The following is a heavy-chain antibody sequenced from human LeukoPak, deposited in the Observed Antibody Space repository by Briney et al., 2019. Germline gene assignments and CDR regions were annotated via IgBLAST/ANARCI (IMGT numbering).Heavy chain of an antibody. CDR3: AKDASWADYYYYGMDV. D-gene: IGHD3-16*01. V-gene: IGHV3-33*06. CDR1: GFTFSSYG. J-gene: IGHJ6*02. CDR2: IWYDGSNK. Sequence: GRSLRLSCAAPGFTFSSYGMHWVRQAPGKGLEWVAVIWYDGSNKYYADSVKGRFTISRDNSKNTLYLQMNSLRAEDTAVYYCAKDASWADYYYYGMDVWGQGTTVTVSS.